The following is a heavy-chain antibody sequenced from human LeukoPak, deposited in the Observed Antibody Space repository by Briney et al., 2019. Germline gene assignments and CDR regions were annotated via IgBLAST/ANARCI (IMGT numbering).Heavy chain of an antibody. CDR3: XXPLDGASKNYFDY. J-gene: IGHJ4*02. Sequence: GGSLRLSCAASGFTFSSYWMSWVRQAPGKGLEWVANIKQDGSEKYYVDSVKGRFTISRDNAKNSLYLQMSSLRAEDTGVYYXXXPLDGASKNYFDYWGQGTLVTVSS. CDR2: IKQDGSEK. V-gene: IGHV3-7*01. D-gene: IGHD3-10*01. CDR1: GFTFSSYW.